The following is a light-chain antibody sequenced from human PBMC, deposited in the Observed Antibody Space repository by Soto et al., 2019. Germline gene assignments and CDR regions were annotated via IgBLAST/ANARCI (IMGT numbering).Light chain of an antibody. J-gene: IGKJ1*01. CDR2: DAS. Sequence: IVLKQSPAPLSLSPGEIATLSCRASQSVSSYLAWYQQKPGQAPTLLIYDASNRATGTPARFSGSGSGTEFTLTISSLEPEDFAVYYCQQRSNWPTFCQGTKVDIK. V-gene: IGKV3-11*01. CDR3: QQRSNWPT. CDR1: QSVSSY.